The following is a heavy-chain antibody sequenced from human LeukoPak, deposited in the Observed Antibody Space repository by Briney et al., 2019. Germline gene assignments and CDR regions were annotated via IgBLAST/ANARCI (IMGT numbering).Heavy chain of an antibody. V-gene: IGHV3-21*01. J-gene: IGHJ4*02. Sequence: GGSLRLSCAASGFTFSSYSMNWVRQAPGKGLEWASSISSSSSYIYYADSVKGRFTISRDNAKNSLYLQMNSLRAEDTAVYYCARDLGDFWSGYYNLDYWGQGTLVTVSS. D-gene: IGHD3-3*01. CDR1: GFTFSSYS. CDR2: ISSSSSYI. CDR3: ARDLGDFWSGYYNLDY.